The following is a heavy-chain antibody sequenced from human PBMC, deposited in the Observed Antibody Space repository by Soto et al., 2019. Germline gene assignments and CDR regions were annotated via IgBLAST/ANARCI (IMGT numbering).Heavy chain of an antibody. D-gene: IGHD6-13*01. V-gene: IGHV1-18*01. CDR2: ISVSNGYT. J-gene: IGHJ4*02. Sequence: ASVKGSCKASGYPFTTYGINWVRQAPGQGLEWMGWISVSNGYTNYAQNLQGRVTMTADTSTNVAYMELRSLRSDDTAVYYCTRENAAAASPTLDYWGQGTLVTVSS. CDR1: GYPFTTYG. CDR3: TRENAAAASPTLDY.